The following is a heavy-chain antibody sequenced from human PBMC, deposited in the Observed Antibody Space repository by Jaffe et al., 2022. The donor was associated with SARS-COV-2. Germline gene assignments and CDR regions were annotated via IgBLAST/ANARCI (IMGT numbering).Heavy chain of an antibody. J-gene: IGHJ3*02. Sequence: QLQLQESGPGLVKPSETLSLTCTVSGGSISSSSYYWGWIRQPPGKGLEWIGSIYYSGSTYYNPSLKSRVTISVDTSKNQFSLKLSSVTAADTAVYYCATPVYYDRQFRPSHTGAARDAFDIWGQGTMVTVSS. CDR3: ATPVYYDRQFRPSHTGAARDAFDI. CDR2: IYYSGST. D-gene: IGHD3-22*01. V-gene: IGHV4-39*01. CDR1: GGSISSSSYY.